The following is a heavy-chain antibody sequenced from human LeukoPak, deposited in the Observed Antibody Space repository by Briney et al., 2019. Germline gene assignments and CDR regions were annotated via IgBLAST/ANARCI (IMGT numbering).Heavy chain of an antibody. CDR3: ARRVVWDPTPVNY. J-gene: IGHJ4*02. Sequence: SETLSLTCTVSGGSISSGDYYWSWIRQPPGKGLEWIGYIYYSGSTYYNPSLKSRVTISVDTSKNQFSLKLSSVTAADTAVYYCARRVVWDPTPVNYWGQGTLVTVSS. CDR1: GGSISSGDYY. V-gene: IGHV4-30-4*01. CDR2: IYYSGST. D-gene: IGHD1-26*01.